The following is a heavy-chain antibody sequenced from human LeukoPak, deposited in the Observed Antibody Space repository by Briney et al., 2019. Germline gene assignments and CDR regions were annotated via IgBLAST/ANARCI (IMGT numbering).Heavy chain of an antibody. CDR1: GGTFSSYA. V-gene: IGHV1-69*13. CDR3: ARVSSSGSSPIDY. Sequence: SVKVSCKASGGTFSSYAISWVRQAPGQGLEWMGGIIPIFGTANYAQKFQGRVTITADESTSTAYMELSSLRSEDTAVYYCARVSSSGSSPIDYWGQGTLVTVSS. CDR2: IIPIFGTA. J-gene: IGHJ4*02. D-gene: IGHD3-10*01.